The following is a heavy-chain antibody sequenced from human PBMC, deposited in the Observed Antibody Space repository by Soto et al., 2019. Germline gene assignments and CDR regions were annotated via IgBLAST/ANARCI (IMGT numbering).Heavy chain of an antibody. CDR2: IIPIFGTA. CDR3: AREGANYDILTGYYLVSPFDY. V-gene: IGHV1-69*13. Sequence: VASVKVSCKASGGTFSSYAISWVRQAPGQGLEWMGGIIPIFGTANYAQKFQGRVTITADESTSTAYMELSSLRSEDTAVYYCAREGANYDILTGYYLVSPFDYWGQGTLVTVSS. D-gene: IGHD3-9*01. J-gene: IGHJ4*02. CDR1: GGTFSSYA.